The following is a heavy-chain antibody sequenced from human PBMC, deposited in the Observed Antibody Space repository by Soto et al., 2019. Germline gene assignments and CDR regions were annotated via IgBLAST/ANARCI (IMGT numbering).Heavy chain of an antibody. CDR1: GFTFSSYA. CDR2: ISGSGGST. D-gene: IGHD6-6*01. CDR3: AKAHRQLVSLSYFDY. V-gene: IGHV3-23*01. Sequence: LRLSCAASGFTFSSYAMSWVRQAPGKGLEWVSAISGSGGSTYYADSVKGRFTISRDNSKNTLYLQMNSLRAEDTAVYYCAKAHRQLVSLSYFDYWGQGTLVTVSS. J-gene: IGHJ4*02.